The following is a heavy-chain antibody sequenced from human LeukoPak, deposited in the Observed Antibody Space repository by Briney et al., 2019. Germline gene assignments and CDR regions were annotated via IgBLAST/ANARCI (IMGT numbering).Heavy chain of an antibody. CDR2: IRSKAYGGTT. CDR1: GFIFGDYA. CDR3: TRDSPHVSEGY. D-gene: IGHD2/OR15-2a*01. Sequence: GGSLRLSCTTSGFIFGDYAMSWVRQAPGKGLQWVGFIRSKAYGGTTEYAASVEGRFTVSRDDSKSIAYLQMNSLTTEDTAVYYCTRDSPHVSEGYWGQGTLVTVSS. J-gene: IGHJ4*02. V-gene: IGHV3-49*04.